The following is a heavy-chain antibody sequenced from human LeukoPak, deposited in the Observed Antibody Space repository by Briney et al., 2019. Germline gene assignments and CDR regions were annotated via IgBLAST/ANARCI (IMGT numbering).Heavy chain of an antibody. V-gene: IGHV3-74*01. J-gene: IGHJ5*02. Sequence: PGGSPRLSCAASGFTSSSYWMHWVRQAPGKGLVWVSRINSDGSTINYADSVKGRFTISRDNAKNTLYLQMNSLRAEDAAVYYCARGRGPYGWFDPWGQGTLVTVSS. CDR2: INSDGSTI. CDR1: GFTSSSYW. D-gene: IGHD3-10*01. CDR3: ARGRGPYGWFDP.